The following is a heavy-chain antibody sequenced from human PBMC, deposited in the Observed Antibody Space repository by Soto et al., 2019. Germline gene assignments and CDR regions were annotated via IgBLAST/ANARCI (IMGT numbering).Heavy chain of an antibody. CDR1: GYSFTSYW. CDR2: IYPGDSDT. Sequence: GESLKISCKGSGYSFTSYWIGWVRQMPGKGLEWMGIIYPGDSDTRYSPSFQGQVTISADKSISTATDTAVYYCARVSRPLWFGQFTGDDYDYMDVWGKGTTVTVSS. V-gene: IGHV5-51*01. CDR3: GQFTGDDYDYMDV. J-gene: IGHJ6*03. D-gene: IGHD3-10*01.